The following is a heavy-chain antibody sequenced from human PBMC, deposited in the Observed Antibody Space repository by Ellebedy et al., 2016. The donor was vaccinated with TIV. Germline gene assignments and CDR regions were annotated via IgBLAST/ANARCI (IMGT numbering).Heavy chain of an antibody. D-gene: IGHD4-23*01. Sequence: GESLKISXAASGFTFSSYVMSWVRQAPGKGLEWVSGISGSGTSTYYADSVKGRFTIARDNSKNTLYLQMNSLRAEDTAVYYCAKDGYGGNSRWGQGTLVTVSS. V-gene: IGHV3-23*01. CDR3: AKDGYGGNSR. CDR2: ISGSGTST. J-gene: IGHJ4*02. CDR1: GFTFSSYV.